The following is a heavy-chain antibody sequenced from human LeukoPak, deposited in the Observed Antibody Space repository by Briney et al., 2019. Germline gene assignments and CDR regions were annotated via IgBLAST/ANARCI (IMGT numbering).Heavy chain of an antibody. V-gene: IGHV4-34*01. CDR1: GGSFSGYY. CDR3: ARGFSNGWYQDH. CDR2: INHSGST. J-gene: IGHJ4*02. D-gene: IGHD6-19*01. Sequence: SETLSLTCAVYGGSFSGYYWSWIRQPPGKGLEWIGEINHSGSTNYNPSLRSRVTMSVDTSKNQFSLKLSSVTAADTAVYYCARGFSNGWYQDHWGQGTLVAVSS.